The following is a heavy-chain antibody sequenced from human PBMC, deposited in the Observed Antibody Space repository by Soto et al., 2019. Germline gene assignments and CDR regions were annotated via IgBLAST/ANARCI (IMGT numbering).Heavy chain of an antibody. CDR2: INSDGSST. CDR3: ARGPEDYYDSSGYYHYYYYGMDV. Sequence: GGSLRLSCAASGFTFSSYWMHWVRQAPGKGLVWVSRINSDGSSTSYADSVKGRFTISRDNARNTLYLQMNSLRAEDTAVYYCARGPEDYYDSSGYYHYYYYGMDVWGQGTTVTVS. D-gene: IGHD3-22*01. J-gene: IGHJ6*02. CDR1: GFTFSSYW. V-gene: IGHV3-74*01.